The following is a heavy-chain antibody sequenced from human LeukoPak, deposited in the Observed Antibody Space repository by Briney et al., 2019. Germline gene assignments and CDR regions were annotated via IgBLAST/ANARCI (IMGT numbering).Heavy chain of an antibody. D-gene: IGHD2-21*02. Sequence: PGGSLILSCAASGFTFSSYAMSWVRQAPGKGLVWVSRINTDGSYTSYADSVKGRFTISRDNAKNTVDLQMNSLRGEDTAVYYCARDAGDCGGDCPRWFDPWGQGTLVTVSS. CDR3: ARDAGDCGGDCPRWFDP. J-gene: IGHJ5*02. CDR2: INTDGSYT. CDR1: GFTFSSYA. V-gene: IGHV3-74*01.